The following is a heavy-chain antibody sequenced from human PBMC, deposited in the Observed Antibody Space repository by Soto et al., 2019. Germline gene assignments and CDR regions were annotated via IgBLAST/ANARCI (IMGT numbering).Heavy chain of an antibody. CDR1: GYTFTSYD. Sequence: GASVKVSCKASGYTFTSYDINWVRQATGQGLEWMGWMNPNSGNTGYAQKFQGRVTITADKSTSTAYMELSSLRSEDTAVYYCQYGDYVSFDYWGQGTLVTVSS. CDR2: MNPNSGNT. D-gene: IGHD4-17*01. V-gene: IGHV1-8*01. CDR3: QYGDYVSFDY. J-gene: IGHJ4*02.